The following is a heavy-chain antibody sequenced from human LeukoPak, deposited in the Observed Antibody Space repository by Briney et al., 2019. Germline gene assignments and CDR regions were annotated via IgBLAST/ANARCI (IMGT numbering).Heavy chain of an antibody. CDR3: ARSEWELSFDY. D-gene: IGHD1-26*01. Sequence: GGSLRLSCAASGFTVSSNYMSWVRQAPGKGLEWVSVIYSGGSTYYADSVKGRFTISRDNSKNTLYLQMNSLRAEDTAVYYCARSEWELSFDYWGQGTLVTASS. CDR1: GFTVSSNY. J-gene: IGHJ4*02. V-gene: IGHV3-53*01. CDR2: IYSGGST.